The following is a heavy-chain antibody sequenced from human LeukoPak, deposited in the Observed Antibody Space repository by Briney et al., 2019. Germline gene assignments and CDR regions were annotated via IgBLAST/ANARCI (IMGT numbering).Heavy chain of an antibody. D-gene: IGHD3-10*01. Sequence: GGSLRLSCAASGFTFSGYAMHWVRQAPGKGLEWVAVISYDGSNKYYADSVRGRFTISGDNSKNTLYLQMNSLRAEDTAVYYCARDAGLKEFDYWGQGTLVTVSS. V-gene: IGHV3-30-3*01. J-gene: IGHJ4*02. CDR2: ISYDGSNK. CDR3: ARDAGLKEFDY. CDR1: GFTFSGYA.